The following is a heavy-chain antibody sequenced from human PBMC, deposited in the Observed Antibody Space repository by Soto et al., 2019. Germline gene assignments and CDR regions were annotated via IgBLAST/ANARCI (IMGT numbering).Heavy chain of an antibody. CDR1: GYTFTSYG. CDR2: ISADNGKT. V-gene: IGHV1-18*01. D-gene: IGHD4-17*01. Sequence: ASVKVSCKASGYTFTSYGISWVRQAPGQGLEWMGWISADNGKTKYAQKFQGRVTMTADTSTDTAYMELSSLRSEVTAVYYCATVYDYGDYNWFDPWGQGTLVTVSS. J-gene: IGHJ5*02. CDR3: ATVYDYGDYNWFDP.